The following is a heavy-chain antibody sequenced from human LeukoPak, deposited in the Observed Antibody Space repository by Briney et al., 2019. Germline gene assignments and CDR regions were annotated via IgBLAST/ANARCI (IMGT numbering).Heavy chain of an antibody. Sequence: ASVRVSCKASGYTFTSYYVHWVRQAPGQGLEWMGIIDPSGGSTRYPQKFQGRVTMTGDTSTSTVYMELSSLRSEDTAVYYCARSDSSGSGRGGFDYWGQGTLVTVSS. CDR2: IDPSGGST. CDR1: GYTFTSYY. D-gene: IGHD3-22*01. V-gene: IGHV1-46*01. J-gene: IGHJ4*02. CDR3: ARSDSSGSGRGGFDY.